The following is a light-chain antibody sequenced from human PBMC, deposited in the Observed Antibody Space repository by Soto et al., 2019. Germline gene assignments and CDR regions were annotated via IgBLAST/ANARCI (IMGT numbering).Light chain of an antibody. J-gene: IGKJ4*01. V-gene: IGKV3-15*01. CDR3: QQYSAWPLS. Sequence: EIVMTHSPATLSVSPCESATLFFRASQNIDSSLAWCQQKPGQAPRLLIYGASSRAIGIPARFSGSQSGTEFTLTISSLQSEDFAVYYCQQYSAWPLSFGGGTKVDIK. CDR1: QNIDSS. CDR2: GAS.